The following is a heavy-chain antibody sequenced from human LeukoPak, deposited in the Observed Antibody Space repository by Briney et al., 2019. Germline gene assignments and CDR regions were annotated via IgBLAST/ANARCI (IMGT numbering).Heavy chain of an antibody. CDR2: IKDDGSDK. V-gene: IGHV3-7*01. Sequence: PGGSLRLSYATSGFTFSSFWMNWVRQAPGKGLEWVANIKDDGSDKNYVDSVKGRFTISRDNAKKSLYLQMNSLRAEDTAVYYCARGTGWYPDYWGQGILVIVSS. CDR3: ARGTGWYPDY. J-gene: IGHJ4*02. D-gene: IGHD6-19*01. CDR1: GFTFSSFW.